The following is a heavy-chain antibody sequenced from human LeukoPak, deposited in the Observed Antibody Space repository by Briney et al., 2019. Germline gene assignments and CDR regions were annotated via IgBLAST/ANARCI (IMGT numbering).Heavy chain of an antibody. J-gene: IGHJ4*02. Sequence: SETLSLTCPVSGGSISTYYWSWIRQPPGKRLEWIGYIYYIGSTNYNPSLNNRVTISIDRSRNQFSLKLNSVTPADTAVYYCARAPQDGSNWSHYFDHWGRGALVTVSS. V-gene: IGHV4-59*01. D-gene: IGHD6-13*01. CDR3: ARAPQDGSNWSHYFDH. CDR2: IYYIGST. CDR1: GGSISTYY.